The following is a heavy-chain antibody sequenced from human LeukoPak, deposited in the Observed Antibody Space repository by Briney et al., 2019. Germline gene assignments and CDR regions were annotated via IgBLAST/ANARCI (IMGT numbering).Heavy chain of an antibody. Sequence: PGGSLRLSCAASGFTFSSYWMSWVRQAPGKGLEWVANIKQDGSEKYYVDSVKGRFTISRDNAKNSLYLQMNSLRAEDTAVYYCARHPRNRGIAVAGTNYWGQGTLVTVSS. J-gene: IGHJ4*02. V-gene: IGHV3-7*01. CDR3: ARHPRNRGIAVAGTNY. D-gene: IGHD6-19*01. CDR1: GFTFSSYW. CDR2: IKQDGSEK.